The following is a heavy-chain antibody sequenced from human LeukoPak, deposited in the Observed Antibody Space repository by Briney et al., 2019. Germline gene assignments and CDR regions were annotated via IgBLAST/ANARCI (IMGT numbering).Heavy chain of an antibody. CDR3: ALSGYNYGKPFDY. J-gene: IGHJ4*02. V-gene: IGHV4-59*08. D-gene: IGHD5-18*01. CDR1: GGSISGYY. CDR2: MYDTGNT. Sequence: PSETLSLTCTVSGGSISGYYWSWIRQPPGKGLEWLGYMYDTGNTNYNPSLKSRVTISVDTSKNQFSLKLRSVTAADTAVYYCALSGYNYGKPFDYWGQGALVTVSS.